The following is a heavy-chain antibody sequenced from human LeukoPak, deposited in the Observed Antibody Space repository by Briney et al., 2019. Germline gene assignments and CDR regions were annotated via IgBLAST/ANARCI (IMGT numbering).Heavy chain of an antibody. CDR3: AKLAWIQLWLRSYFDY. Sequence: GGSLRLSCAASGFTFSSYAMSWVRQAPGKGLEWVSAISGSGGSTYYADSVKGRFTISRDNSENTLYLQMNSLRAEDTAVHYCAKLAWIQLWLRSYFDYWGQGTLATVSS. D-gene: IGHD5-18*01. V-gene: IGHV3-23*01. CDR1: GFTFSSYA. J-gene: IGHJ4*02. CDR2: ISGSGGST.